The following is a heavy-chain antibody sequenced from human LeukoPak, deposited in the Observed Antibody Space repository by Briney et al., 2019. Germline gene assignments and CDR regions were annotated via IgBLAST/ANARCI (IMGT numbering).Heavy chain of an antibody. CDR1: GFAFDDFA. CDR2: IRRRAYGGAA. V-gene: IGHV3-49*04. J-gene: IGHJ4*02. CDR3: SRNGLVDFDY. Sequence: GQSLRLSCTTSGFAFDDFAMSWVRQPAGKGLEWVGFIRRRAYGGAAKYAASVKGRFIISRDDSKGIAYLQMNSLKTEDTAVYYCSRNGLVDFDYWGQGSRVIVSP.